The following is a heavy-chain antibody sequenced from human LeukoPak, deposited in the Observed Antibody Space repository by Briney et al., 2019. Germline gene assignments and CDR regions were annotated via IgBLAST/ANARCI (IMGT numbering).Heavy chain of an antibody. Sequence: KPSETLSLTCTVSGGSISSSSYYWGWIRQPPGKGLEWIGSIYYSGSTYYNPSLKSRVTISVDTSKNQFSLKLSSVTAADTAVYYCARLYSGSFDYWGQGTLVTVSS. CDR2: IYYSGST. CDR1: GGSISSSSYY. J-gene: IGHJ4*02. D-gene: IGHD1-26*01. CDR3: ARLYSGSFDY. V-gene: IGHV4-39*01.